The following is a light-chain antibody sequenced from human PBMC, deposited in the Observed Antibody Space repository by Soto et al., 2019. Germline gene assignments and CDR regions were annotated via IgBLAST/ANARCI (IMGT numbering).Light chain of an antibody. CDR2: DAS. J-gene: IGKJ4*01. CDR1: QSVVTY. Sequence: EIVLTQSPATLSLSPGERATLSCRASQSVVTYLAWYQQKPGQAPRLLIYDASNRATGIPARFSGSGSGTDFTLTTSSLEPEDFAVYYCQQRYIWPPLTFGGGTKVEVK. CDR3: QQRYIWPPLT. V-gene: IGKV3-11*01.